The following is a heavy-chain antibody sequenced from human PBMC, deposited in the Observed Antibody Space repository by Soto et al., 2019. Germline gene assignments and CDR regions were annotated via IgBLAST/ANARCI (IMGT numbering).Heavy chain of an antibody. D-gene: IGHD3-22*01. CDR2: ISYDGSNK. V-gene: IGHV3-30*18. CDR1: GFTFSSYG. Sequence: GGSLRLSCAASGFTFSSYGMHWVRQAPGKGLEWVAVISYDGSNKYYADSVKGRFTISRDNSKNTLYLQMNSLRAEDTAVYYCAKDIRNYYDSSGSNPNPFDPWGQGTLVTVSS. J-gene: IGHJ5*02. CDR3: AKDIRNYYDSSGSNPNPFDP.